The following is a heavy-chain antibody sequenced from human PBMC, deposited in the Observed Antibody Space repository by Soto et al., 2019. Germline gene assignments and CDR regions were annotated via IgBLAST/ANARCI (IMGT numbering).Heavy chain of an antibody. D-gene: IGHD2-15*01. CDR3: ARDLGYCSGGSCYAQYYFDY. CDR2: INAGNGNT. V-gene: IGHV1-3*01. Sequence: ASVKVSCKASGYTFTSYAMHWVRQAPGQRLEWMGWINAGNGNTKYSQKFQGRVTITRDTSASTAYMELSSLRSEDTAVYYCARDLGYCSGGSCYAQYYFDYWGQGTLVTVSS. CDR1: GYTFTSYA. J-gene: IGHJ4*02.